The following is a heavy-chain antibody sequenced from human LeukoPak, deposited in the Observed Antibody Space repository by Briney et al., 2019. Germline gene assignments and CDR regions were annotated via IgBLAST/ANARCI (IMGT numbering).Heavy chain of an antibody. Sequence: SETLSLTCTVSGGSISSSSYYWGWIRQPPGKGLEWIGSIYYSGSTYYNPSLKSRVTISEDTSKNQFSLKLSSVTAADTAVYYCASRTDYGDYGPFDYWGQGTLVTVSS. CDR2: IYYSGST. V-gene: IGHV4-39*01. D-gene: IGHD4-17*01. CDR3: ASRTDYGDYGPFDY. CDR1: GGSISSSSYY. J-gene: IGHJ4*02.